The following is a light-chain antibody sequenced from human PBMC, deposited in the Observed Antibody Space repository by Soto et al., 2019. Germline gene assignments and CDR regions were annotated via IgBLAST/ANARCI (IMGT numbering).Light chain of an antibody. J-gene: IGLJ3*02. CDR1: SSNIGAGYD. Sequence: QAVVTQPPSVSGAPGQRVTISCTGSSSNIGAGYDVHWYQHLPGTAPKLLIYGNTNRPSGVPDRFSGSKAGTSASLAITGLQADDEADYYCQSYDSGLGGSVFGGGTKLTVL. CDR2: GNT. V-gene: IGLV1-40*01. CDR3: QSYDSGLGGSV.